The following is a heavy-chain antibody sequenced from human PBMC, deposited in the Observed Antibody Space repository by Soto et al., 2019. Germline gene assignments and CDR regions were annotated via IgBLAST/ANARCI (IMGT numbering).Heavy chain of an antibody. V-gene: IGHV5-51*01. CDR3: GRHIRNFRYCYYAMDL. CDR2: IYPGDSDT. Sequence: PGESLKISCKGSGYTFTDYWIGWVRQLPGKGLEWMGIIYPGDSDTRYSPTFQGHVTTTVDKSTSTAYLQWNTLKASDTAMYYCGRHIRNFRYCYYAMDLWGQGASITVSS. CDR1: GYTFTDYW. J-gene: IGHJ6*02.